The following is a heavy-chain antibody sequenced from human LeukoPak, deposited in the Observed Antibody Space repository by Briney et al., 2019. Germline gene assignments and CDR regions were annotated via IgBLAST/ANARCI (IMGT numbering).Heavy chain of an antibody. J-gene: IGHJ4*02. CDR2: ITTSSSYI. D-gene: IGHD6-13*01. CDR1: GFTFSSYN. V-gene: IGHV3-21*01. Sequence: GGSLRLPCAASGFTFSSYNMNWVRQAPGKGLEWVSCITTSSSYIYYADSVRGRFTISRDNAKNSLYLQMNSLRAEDTAVYYCARVGPPSSWDDYWGQGTLVTVSS. CDR3: ARVGPPSSWDDY.